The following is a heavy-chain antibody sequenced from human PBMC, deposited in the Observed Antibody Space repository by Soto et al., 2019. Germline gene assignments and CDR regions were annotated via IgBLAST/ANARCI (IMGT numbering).Heavy chain of an antibody. CDR2: TYYRSKWYN. D-gene: IGHD6-19*01. J-gene: IGHJ4*02. CDR1: GDSVSSNSAA. CDR3: AREVGIAVALDY. Sequence: QVQLQQSGPGLVKPSQTLSLTCAISGDSVSSNSAAWNWIRQSPSRGLEWLGRTYYRSKWYNDYAVSVKSRXXIXPVXSKNQFSLQLNSVTPEDTAVYYCAREVGIAVALDYWGQGTLVTVSS. V-gene: IGHV6-1*01.